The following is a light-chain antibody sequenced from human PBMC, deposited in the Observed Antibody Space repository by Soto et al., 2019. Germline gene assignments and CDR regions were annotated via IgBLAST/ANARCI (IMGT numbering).Light chain of an antibody. CDR2: GAS. J-gene: IGKJ3*01. CDR1: QTITSSY. Sequence: EIVLTQSPGTLSLSPGERATLSCRASQTITSSYLAWYQQKSGQAPRLLIYGASSRATGIPDRFSGSGSGTDFTLTISRLELEDFAVYYCQQYGSSPGVTFGPGTKVDMK. CDR3: QQYGSSPGVT. V-gene: IGKV3-20*01.